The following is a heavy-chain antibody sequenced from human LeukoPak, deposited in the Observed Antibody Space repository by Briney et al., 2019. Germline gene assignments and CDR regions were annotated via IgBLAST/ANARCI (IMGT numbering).Heavy chain of an antibody. D-gene: IGHD3-22*01. Sequence: GGSLRLFCAASGFTFSSYSMNWVRQAPGKGLEWVSSISSSSYIYYADSVKGRFTISRDNAKNSLYLQMNSLRAEDTAVYYCAREGSSGYYPDAFDIWGQGTMVTVSS. V-gene: IGHV3-21*01. J-gene: IGHJ3*02. CDR3: AREGSSGYYPDAFDI. CDR2: ISSSSYI. CDR1: GFTFSSYS.